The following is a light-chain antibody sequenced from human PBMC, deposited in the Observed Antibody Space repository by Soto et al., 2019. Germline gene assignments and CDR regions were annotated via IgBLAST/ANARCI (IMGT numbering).Light chain of an antibody. Sequence: DIQMTQSPSSLSASVGDRVTITCRASQGIRNDLGWYQQKPGKAPKRLIYAASSLQSGVPSRFSGSVSGTEFPLTIPNLQPEDFTTYYCRQQKSYPGTLGQGTKVEIK. CDR3: RQQKSYPGT. V-gene: IGKV1-17*02. J-gene: IGKJ1*01. CDR2: AAS. CDR1: QGIRND.